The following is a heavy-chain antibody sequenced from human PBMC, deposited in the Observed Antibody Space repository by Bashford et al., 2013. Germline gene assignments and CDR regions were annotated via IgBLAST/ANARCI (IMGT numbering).Heavy chain of an antibody. Sequence: ASVKVSCKASGYTFTGYYMHWVRQAPGQGLEWMGWINPNSGGTNYAQKFQGRVTMTRDTSISTAYMELSRLRSDDTAVYYCARGFRGIYYDSSGYYYYGMDVWGQGTTVTVSS. D-gene: IGHD3-22*01. J-gene: IGHJ6*02. CDR1: GYTFTGYY. CDR2: INPNSGGT. CDR3: ARGFRGIYYDSSGYYYYGMDV. V-gene: IGHV1-2*02.